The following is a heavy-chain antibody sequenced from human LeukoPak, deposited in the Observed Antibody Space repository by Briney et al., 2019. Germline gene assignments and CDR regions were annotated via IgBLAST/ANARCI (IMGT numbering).Heavy chain of an antibody. CDR1: GFTFSSYS. CDR3: ARESDYVRYYYMDV. J-gene: IGHJ6*03. CDR2: IWYDGSNK. D-gene: IGHD4-17*01. V-gene: IGHV3-33*01. Sequence: HSGGSLRLSCAASGFTFSSYSMHWVRQAPGKGLEWVAVIWYDGSNKYYADSVKGRFTISRDNSKNTLYLQMNSLRAEDTAVYYCARESDYVRYYYMDVWGKGTTVTVSS.